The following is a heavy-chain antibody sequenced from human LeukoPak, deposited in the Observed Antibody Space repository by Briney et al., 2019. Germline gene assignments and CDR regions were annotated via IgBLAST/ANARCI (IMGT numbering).Heavy chain of an antibody. J-gene: IGHJ4*02. D-gene: IGHD6-13*01. CDR1: GFTFSSYA. CDR2: ISYDGSNK. CDR3: ARRTQPYYFDY. Sequence: GRSLRLSCAASGFTFSSYAMHWVRQAPGKGLEWVAVISYDGSNKCYADSVKGRFTISRDNSKNTLYLQMNSLRAEDTAVYYCARRTQPYYFDYWGQGTLVTVSS. V-gene: IGHV3-30*04.